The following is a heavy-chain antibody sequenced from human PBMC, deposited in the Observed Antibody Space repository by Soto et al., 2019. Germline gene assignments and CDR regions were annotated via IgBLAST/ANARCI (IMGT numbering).Heavy chain of an antibody. CDR2: IYNSGST. D-gene: IGHD3-10*01. Sequence: PSETLSLTCTVSGGSVSSGRYYWSWIRQPPGKGLEWIGYIYNSGSTNYNPSLKSRVTISPDTSKMNLSLRMSSVTAAHKALYYCGRESDSGSYVFVFRSRGTPVPVSS. V-gene: IGHV4-61*03. J-gene: IGHJ4*02. CDR3: GRESDSGSYVFVF. CDR1: GGSVSSGRYY.